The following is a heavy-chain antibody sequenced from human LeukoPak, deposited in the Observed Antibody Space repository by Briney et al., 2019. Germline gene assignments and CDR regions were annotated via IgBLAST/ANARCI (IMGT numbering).Heavy chain of an antibody. Sequence: PSETLSLTCTVSGGSISSYYWSWIRQPPGKGLEWIGYIYYSGSTYYNPSLKSRVTISVDTSKNQFSLKLSSVTAADTAVYYCARHRWELPFDYWGQGTLVTVSS. J-gene: IGHJ4*02. CDR3: ARHRWELPFDY. V-gene: IGHV4-59*04. CDR2: IYYSGST. CDR1: GGSISSYY. D-gene: IGHD1-26*01.